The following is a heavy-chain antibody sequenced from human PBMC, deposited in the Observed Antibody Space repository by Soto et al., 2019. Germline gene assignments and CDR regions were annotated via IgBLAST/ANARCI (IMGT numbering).Heavy chain of an antibody. Sequence: QITLKESGPTLVKPTQTLTLTCTFSGFSLSASGVGVAWIRQPPGKALEWIALIFWNDDKFYTSSLRNRLTITKDTSKNQVILTLTNMEPEDAATYYSALRVIGPAAPQIDSWGPGTLVTGSS. CDR3: ALRVIGPAAPQIDS. CDR2: IFWNDDK. CDR1: GFSLSASGVG. V-gene: IGHV2-5*01. D-gene: IGHD6-6*01. J-gene: IGHJ4*02.